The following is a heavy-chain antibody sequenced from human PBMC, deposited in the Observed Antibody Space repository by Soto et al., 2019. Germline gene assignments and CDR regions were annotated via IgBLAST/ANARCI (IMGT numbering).Heavy chain of an antibody. CDR1: GYTFTSYG. CDR3: ARTVSCVGECYSWLQTNWCDP. J-gene: IGHJ5*02. V-gene: IGHV1-18*01. CDR2: ISAYNGNT. Sequence: QVQLVQSGAEVKKPGASVKVSCKASGYTFTSYGISWVRQAPGQGLEWRGWISAYNGNTNYAQKLQGRVTTTTDTSTRTGNMEVRCLSSDGEAVYYCARTVSCVGECYSWLQTNWCDPWGQGTLVSVS. D-gene: IGHD2-21*01.